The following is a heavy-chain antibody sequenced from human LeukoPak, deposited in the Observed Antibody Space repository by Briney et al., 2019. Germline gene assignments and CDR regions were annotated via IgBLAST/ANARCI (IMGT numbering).Heavy chain of an antibody. D-gene: IGHD3-10*01. CDR1: GGSFSGYY. V-gene: IGHV4-34*01. Sequence: SETLSLTCAVYGGSFSGYYWSWIRQPPGKGLEWIGEINHSGSTNYNPSLKSRVTISVDTSKNQFSLKLSSVTAAEPAGYYCASAETMVRGVSGYWGQGTLVTVSS. J-gene: IGHJ4*02. CDR3: ASAETMVRGVSGY. CDR2: INHSGST.